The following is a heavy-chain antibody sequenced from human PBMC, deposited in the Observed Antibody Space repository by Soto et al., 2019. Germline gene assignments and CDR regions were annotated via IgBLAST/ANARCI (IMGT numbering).Heavy chain of an antibody. D-gene: IGHD3-10*02. Sequence: QVQLQESGPGLVNPSGTLSLTCAVSGASINRDNWWTWVRQPPGKGLEWIGDIYHTGTTNYDSSLTSRATISIDESKHHFSLNLNSVTAADTAVYYCACSVHFWGHGTLVAVSS. CDR2: IYHTGTT. V-gene: IGHV4-4*02. CDR3: ACSVHF. J-gene: IGHJ4*01. CDR1: GASINRDNW.